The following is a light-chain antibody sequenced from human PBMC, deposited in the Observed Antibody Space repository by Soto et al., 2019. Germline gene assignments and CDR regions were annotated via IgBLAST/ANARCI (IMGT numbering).Light chain of an antibody. V-gene: IGKV3-20*01. Sequence: EIVLTQSPGTLSLSPGERATISCRASQSVSSSYLAWYQQKPGQAPRLLIYGASSRATGIPDRFSGSGSGPDFTLSISRLEPEDFAVYYCHQYGSSPYTFGQGTKPEIK. J-gene: IGKJ2*01. CDR3: HQYGSSPYT. CDR2: GAS. CDR1: QSVSSSY.